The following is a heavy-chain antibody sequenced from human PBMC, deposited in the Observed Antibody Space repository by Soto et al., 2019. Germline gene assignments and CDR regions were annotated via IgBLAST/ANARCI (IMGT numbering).Heavy chain of an antibody. J-gene: IGHJ3*02. D-gene: IGHD6-13*01. Sequence: QVQLVQSGAEVKKPGSSVKVSCKASGGTFSGYAISWVRQAPGQGLEWMGGIIPIFGTANYAQKFQGRVTITADESTSTAYMELSSLRSEDTAVYYCARDRQVWGTARVAFDIWGQGTMVTVSS. V-gene: IGHV1-69*12. CDR3: ARDRQVWGTARVAFDI. CDR1: GGTFSGYA. CDR2: IIPIFGTA.